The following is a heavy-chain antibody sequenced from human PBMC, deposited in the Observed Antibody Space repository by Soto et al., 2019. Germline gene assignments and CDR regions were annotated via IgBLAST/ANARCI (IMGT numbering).Heavy chain of an antibody. CDR3: ARVYGSGSYNLYYYYYMDV. CDR2: INHSGST. D-gene: IGHD3-10*01. J-gene: IGHJ6*03. CDR1: GGSFSGYY. Sequence: LSLTCAVYGGSFSGYYWSWIRQPPGKGLEWIGEINHSGSTNYNPSLKSRVTLSVDTSKNQFSLKLSSVPAADTAVYYCARVYGSGSYNLYYYYYMDVWGKGTTVTVSS. V-gene: IGHV4-34*01.